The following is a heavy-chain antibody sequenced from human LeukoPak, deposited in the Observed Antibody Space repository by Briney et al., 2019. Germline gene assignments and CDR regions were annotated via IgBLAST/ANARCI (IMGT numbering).Heavy chain of an antibody. CDR3: ARDRPTGASRVFVVQ. J-gene: IGHJ4*02. D-gene: IGHD2-15*01. Sequence: PGGSLRLSCAASGFTVITNDMTWVRQAPGKGLEWVSSMSSGGTYIYYADSVRGRFTISRDNAKNSLYLVMNSLRAEDTATYYCARDRPTGASRVFVVQWGQGTLVTVSS. CDR1: GFTVITND. V-gene: IGHV3-21*01. CDR2: MSSGGTYI.